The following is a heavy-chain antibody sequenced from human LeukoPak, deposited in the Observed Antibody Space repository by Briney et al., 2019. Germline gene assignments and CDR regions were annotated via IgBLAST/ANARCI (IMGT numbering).Heavy chain of an antibody. J-gene: IGHJ4*02. CDR1: GYTFTGYY. CDR3: AGDRGRAMGVDY. Sequence: ASVKVSCKASGYTFTGYYMHWVRQAPGQGLEWMGWINPNNGDTNYAQKFQGRVTMTRDTSISTAYMELSRLRSDDTAVYYCAGDRGRAMGVDYWGQGTLVTVSS. D-gene: IGHD3-16*01. V-gene: IGHV1-2*02. CDR2: INPNNGDT.